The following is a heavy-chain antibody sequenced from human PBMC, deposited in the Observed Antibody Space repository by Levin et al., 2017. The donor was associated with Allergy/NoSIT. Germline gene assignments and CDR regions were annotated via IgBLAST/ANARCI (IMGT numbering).Heavy chain of an antibody. CDR2: INHSGST. CDR1: GGSFSGYY. Sequence: SETLSLTCAVYGGSFSGYYWSWIRQPPGKGLEWIGEINHSGSTNYNPSLKSRVTISVDTSKNQFSLKLSSVTAADTAVYYCARGDGSGSYYYFDYWGQGTLVTVSS. CDR3: ARGDGSGSYYYFDY. V-gene: IGHV4-34*01. D-gene: IGHD3-10*01. J-gene: IGHJ4*02.